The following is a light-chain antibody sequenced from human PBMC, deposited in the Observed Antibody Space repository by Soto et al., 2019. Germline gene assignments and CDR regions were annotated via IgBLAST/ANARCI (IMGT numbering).Light chain of an antibody. Sequence: QSVLTQPPSVSGAPGQRVTISCTGNSSNLGAGYDVHWYQQLPGAAPKLVIFGNRNRPSGTSNRFSGSKSGNTASLTISGLQAEDEADYYCSSFTNSILVFGGGTKVTVL. V-gene: IGLV1-40*01. CDR1: SSNLGAGYD. CDR2: GNR. J-gene: IGLJ3*02. CDR3: SSFTNSILV.